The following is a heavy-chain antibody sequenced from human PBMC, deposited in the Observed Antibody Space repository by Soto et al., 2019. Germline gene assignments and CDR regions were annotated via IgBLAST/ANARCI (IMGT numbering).Heavy chain of an antibody. D-gene: IGHD2-2*01. CDR3: ARDFIVSPAAIHSWTYFDY. CDR2: IYYSGST. J-gene: IGHJ4*02. V-gene: IGHV4-31*03. Sequence: SETLSLTCTVSGGSISSGGYYWSWIRQHPGKGLEWIGYIYYSGSTYYNPSLKSRVTISVDTSKNQFSLKLSSVTAADTAVYYCARDFIVSPAAIHSWTYFDYWGQGTLVTVSS. CDR1: GGSISSGGYY.